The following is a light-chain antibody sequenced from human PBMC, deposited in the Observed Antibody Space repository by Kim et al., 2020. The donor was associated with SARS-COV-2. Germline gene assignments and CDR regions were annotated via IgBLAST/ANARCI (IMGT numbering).Light chain of an antibody. Sequence: EIVMTQSPATLSVPPGERATLSCRASQSVSTNLAWYQQKPDQAPRLLIYGASTRTTGIPARFSGSGSGTEFTLTISSLQSEDFAVYYCQEYNNWPRLTFGGGTKVDIK. CDR3: QEYNNWPRLT. CDR2: GAS. J-gene: IGKJ4*01. V-gene: IGKV3-15*01. CDR1: QSVSTN.